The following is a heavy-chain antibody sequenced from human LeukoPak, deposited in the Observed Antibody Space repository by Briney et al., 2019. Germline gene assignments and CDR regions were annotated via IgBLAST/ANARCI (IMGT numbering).Heavy chain of an antibody. CDR2: INHSGST. CDR1: GGSFSGYY. V-gene: IGHV4-34*01. Sequence: SETLSLTCAVYGGSFSGYYWSWIRQPPGKELEWIGEINHSGSTNYNPSLKSRVTISVDTSKNQFSLKLSSVTAADTAVYYCAREGAVAGTDDYWGQGTLVTVSS. D-gene: IGHD6-19*01. J-gene: IGHJ4*02. CDR3: AREGAVAGTDDY.